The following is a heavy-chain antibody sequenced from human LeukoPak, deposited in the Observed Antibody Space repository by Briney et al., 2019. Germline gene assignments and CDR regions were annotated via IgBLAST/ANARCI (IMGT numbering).Heavy chain of an antibody. V-gene: IGHV3-48*01. Sequence: QPGGSLRLSCAASGFTFSTYNMNWVRQAPGKGLEWGSYISSTSGSIYYADSVKGRFTISRDNAKNSLYLQMNSLRAEDTAVYYCAKGIELWLTYFDHWGQGTLVTASS. CDR1: GFTFSTYN. D-gene: IGHD5-18*01. CDR3: AKGIELWLTYFDH. CDR2: ISSTSGSI. J-gene: IGHJ4*02.